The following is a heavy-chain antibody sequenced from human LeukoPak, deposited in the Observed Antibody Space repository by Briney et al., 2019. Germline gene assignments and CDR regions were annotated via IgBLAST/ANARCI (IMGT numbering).Heavy chain of an antibody. J-gene: IGHJ3*02. Sequence: SETLSLTCAVYGGSFSGYYWSWIRQPPGKGLEWIGEINHSGSTNYNPSLKSRVTISEDTSKNQFSLKLSSVTAADTAVYYCARAFRGIFGVFEAFDIWGQGTMVTVSS. CDR3: ARAFRGIFGVFEAFDI. CDR1: GGSFSGYY. CDR2: INHSGST. D-gene: IGHD3-3*01. V-gene: IGHV4-34*01.